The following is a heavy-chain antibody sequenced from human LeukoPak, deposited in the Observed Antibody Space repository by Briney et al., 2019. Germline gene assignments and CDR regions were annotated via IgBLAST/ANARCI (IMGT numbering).Heavy chain of an antibody. CDR1: GGTFSSYA. CDR3: ARVVAGSSDFDY. CDR2: ISAYNGNT. V-gene: IGHV1-18*01. J-gene: IGHJ4*02. Sequence: ASVKVSCKASGGTFSSYAISWVRQAPGQGLEWMGWISAYNGNTNYAQKLQGRVTMTTDTSTSTAYMELRSLRSDDTAVYYCARVVAGSSDFDYWGQGTLVTVSS. D-gene: IGHD6-19*01.